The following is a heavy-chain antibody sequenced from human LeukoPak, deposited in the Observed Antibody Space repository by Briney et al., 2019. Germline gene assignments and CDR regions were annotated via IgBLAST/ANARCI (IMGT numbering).Heavy chain of an antibody. CDR1: GFTFSNYW. CDR3: ARDRDGDLDY. J-gene: IGHJ4*02. V-gene: IGHV3-7*03. Sequence: PGGSLRLSCAASGFTFSNYWMAWVRQAPGRGLEWVANIRQDAGDKNYVDSVKGRFTISRDNAKNSLFLQTNSLRAEDTALYYCARDRDGDLDYWGQGTLVTVSS. D-gene: IGHD4-17*01. CDR2: IRQDAGDK.